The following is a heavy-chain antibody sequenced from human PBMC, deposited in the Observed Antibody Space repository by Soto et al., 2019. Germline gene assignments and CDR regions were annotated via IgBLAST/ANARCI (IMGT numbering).Heavy chain of an antibody. D-gene: IGHD3-10*01. CDR3: ARDEPDSGEGYDI. CDR2: VYTSGTT. Sequence: SATLSLTCIVSGASMNTYFWILIRQPSGKCLECIGRVYTSGTTNYNPSLKSRVTMSVDTSKKQVSLKLISLNAADTGLYYCARDEPDSGEGYDIWGQGPLVNVSS. J-gene: IGHJ3*02. CDR1: GASMNTYF. V-gene: IGHV4-4*07.